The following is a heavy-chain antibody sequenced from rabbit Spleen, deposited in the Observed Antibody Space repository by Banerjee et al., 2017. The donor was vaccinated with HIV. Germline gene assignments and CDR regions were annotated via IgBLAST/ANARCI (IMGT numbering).Heavy chain of an antibody. CDR3: TRDDGSGHYIDGYFAL. CDR1: GFSFSNGYD. Sequence: QSLEESGGGLVKPGASLTLICTASGFSFSNGYDMSWVRQAPGKGLEWIGFIYTGNGKNYYASWAKGRFTISKTSSTTVTLQVTSLTAADTATYFCTRDDGSGHYIDGYFALWGPGTLVTVS. V-gene: IGHV1S40*01. D-gene: IGHD1-1*01. CDR2: IYTGNGKN. J-gene: IGHJ4*01.